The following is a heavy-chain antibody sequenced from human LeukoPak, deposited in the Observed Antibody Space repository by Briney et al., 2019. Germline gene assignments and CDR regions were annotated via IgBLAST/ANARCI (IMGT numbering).Heavy chain of an antibody. J-gene: IGHJ4*02. D-gene: IGHD2-8*01. CDR2: IYYSGST. CDR1: GGSISTGNYY. Sequence: SETLSLTCTVSGGSISTGNYYWGWIRQPPGKGLEWIGSIYYSGSTYYNPSPKSRVTISVDTSKDQFSLKLSSVTAADTAVYYCSRTYCTDGLSRSYFWGQGTLVTVSS. V-gene: IGHV4-39*01. CDR3: SRTYCTDGLSRSYF.